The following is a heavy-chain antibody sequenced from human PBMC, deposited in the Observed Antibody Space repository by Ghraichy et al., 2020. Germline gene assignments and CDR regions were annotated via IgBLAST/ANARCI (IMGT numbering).Heavy chain of an antibody. CDR2: IYYSGST. Sequence: SETLSLTCTVSGGSISSSSYYWGWIRQPPGKGLEWIGSIYYSGSTYYNPSLKSRVSISVDTSKNQFSLKLSSLTAADTAVYYCSGRTTVAGRGVDCFDYWGQGTLVTVSA. CDR1: GGSISSSSYY. CDR3: SGRTTVAGRGVDCFDY. V-gene: IGHV4-39*01. D-gene: IGHD6-19*01. J-gene: IGHJ4*02.